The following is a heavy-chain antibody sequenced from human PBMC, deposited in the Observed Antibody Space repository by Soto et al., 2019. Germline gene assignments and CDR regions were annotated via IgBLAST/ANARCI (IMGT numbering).Heavy chain of an antibody. J-gene: IGHJ4*02. CDR2: IYYSGST. CDR1: GGYISRYY. Sequence: DTLSLTCPFSGGYISRYYWILLRPPPGKGLEWIGYIYYSGSTNYNPSLKSRVTISVDTSKNQFSLKLTSVTAADTAVYYCTRDYRGSGWYVSFDYWGQGTRVNVSA. V-gene: IGHV4-59*01. CDR3: TRDYRGSGWYVSFDY. D-gene: IGHD6-19*01.